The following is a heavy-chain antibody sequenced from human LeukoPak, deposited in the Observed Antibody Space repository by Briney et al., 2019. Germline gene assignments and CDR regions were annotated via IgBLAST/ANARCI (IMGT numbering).Heavy chain of an antibody. V-gene: IGHV1-69*13. CDR1: GGTFSSSG. D-gene: IGHD3-22*01. CDR3: AKGGAFGGSGGYYYALDY. CDR2: IIPIFATT. Sequence: ASVKVSCKASGGTFSSSGISWVRQAPGQGLDWMGGIIPIFATTNYAQRFQGRVTITADESTSTAYMDLSSLRSEDTAVYYWAKGGAFGGSGGYYYALDYWGQGTLVTVSS. J-gene: IGHJ4*02.